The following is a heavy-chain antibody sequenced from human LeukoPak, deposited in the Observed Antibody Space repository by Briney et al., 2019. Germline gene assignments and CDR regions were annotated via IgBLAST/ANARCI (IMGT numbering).Heavy chain of an antibody. D-gene: IGHD3/OR15-3a*01. J-gene: IGHJ4*02. CDR1: GVTFSSYA. V-gene: IGHV3-23*01. CDR3: AKDGGGLHLDRLFDY. Sequence: AGTLTLTCAASGVTFSSYALSWVRQPPGKGLEWVSAISGSGGSTYYADSVKGRFTISRDNSKNTLYLQMNSLRAEDTAVYYCAKDGGGLHLDRLFDYWGQGTLVTVSS. CDR2: ISGSGGST.